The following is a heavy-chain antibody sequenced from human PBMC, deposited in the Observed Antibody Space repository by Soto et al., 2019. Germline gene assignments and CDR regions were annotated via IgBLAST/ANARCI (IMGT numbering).Heavy chain of an antibody. V-gene: IGHV5-51*01. CDR2: IYPGDSDT. CDR3: ARLKDDFWSGYYVGPFDY. D-gene: IGHD3-3*01. J-gene: IGHJ4*02. CDR1: GYSFTSYW. Sequence: RGESLKISCKGSGYSFTSYWIGWVRQMPGKGLEWMGTIYPGDSDTRYSPSFQGQVTISADKSISTAYLQWSSLKASDTAMYYCARLKDDFWSGYYVGPFDYWGQGTLVTVSS.